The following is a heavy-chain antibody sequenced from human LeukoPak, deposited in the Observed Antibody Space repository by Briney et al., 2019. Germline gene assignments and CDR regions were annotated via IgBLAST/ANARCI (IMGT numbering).Heavy chain of an antibody. CDR1: GFTFSDHY. J-gene: IGHJ4*02. V-gene: IGHV3-11*04. Sequence: RSGGSLRLSCAVSGFTFSDHYMSWIRQAPGKGLEWISYISISGSTIYYADSVKGRFTISRDNAKNSLYLQMNSLRAEDTAVYYCARDRSGYSGYDFFDYWGQGALVTVSS. D-gene: IGHD5-12*01. CDR3: ARDRSGYSGYDFFDY. CDR2: ISISGSTI.